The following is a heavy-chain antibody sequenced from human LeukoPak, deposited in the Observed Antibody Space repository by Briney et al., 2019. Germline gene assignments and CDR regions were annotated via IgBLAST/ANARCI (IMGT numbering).Heavy chain of an antibody. V-gene: IGHV3-23*01. CDR1: GFTFSSYA. CDR2: ISGSGGST. J-gene: IGHJ4*02. D-gene: IGHD3-3*01. CDR3: AIPPPSYYVFGGGYYPFDY. Sequence: PGGSLRLSCAASGFTFSSYAMSWVRQAPGKGLEWVSAISGSGGSTYYADSVKGRFTISRDNSKNTLYLQMNSLRAEDTAVYYCAIPPPSYYVFGGGYYPFDYWGRGTRVTVSS.